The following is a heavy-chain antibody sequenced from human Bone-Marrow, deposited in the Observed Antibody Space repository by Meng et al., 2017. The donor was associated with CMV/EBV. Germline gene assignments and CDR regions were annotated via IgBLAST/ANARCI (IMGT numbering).Heavy chain of an antibody. Sequence: GESLKISCAASGFTFSNYGMHWVRQAPGKGLEWVAFIRYDGSNKYYADSVKGRFTISRDNSKNTLYLQMNSLRAEDTAVYYCAKDSSLGYYGMDVWGQGTTVTVSS. D-gene: IGHD6-13*01. CDR3: AKDSSLGYYGMDV. CDR1: GFTFSNYG. J-gene: IGHJ6*02. V-gene: IGHV3-30*02. CDR2: IRYDGSNK.